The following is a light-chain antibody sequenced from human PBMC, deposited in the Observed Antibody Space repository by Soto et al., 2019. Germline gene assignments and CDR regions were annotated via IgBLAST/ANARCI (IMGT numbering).Light chain of an antibody. V-gene: IGLV2-8*01. CDR2: EVS. CDR1: SSDVGGYNY. CDR3: SSYAGSKV. Sequence: QSVLTQPPSASGSPGQSVTISCTGTSSDVGGYNYVSWYQQHPGKAPKLMIYEVSKRASGVPDRFSGSKSGNTASLTVSGLQAEDEADYYCSSYAGSKVFGTGTKVTVL. J-gene: IGLJ1*01.